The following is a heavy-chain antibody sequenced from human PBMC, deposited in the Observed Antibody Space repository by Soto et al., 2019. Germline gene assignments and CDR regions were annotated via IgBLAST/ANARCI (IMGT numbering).Heavy chain of an antibody. D-gene: IGHD3-10*01. V-gene: IGHV3-30-3*01. Sequence: PGGSLRLSCAASGFTFSSYAMHWVRQAPGKGLEWVAVISYDGSNKYYADSVKGRFTISRDNSKNTLYLQMNSLRAEDTAVYYCASTLRYYGSGKDYYGMDVWGQGTTVTVSS. J-gene: IGHJ6*02. CDR1: GFTFSSYA. CDR2: ISYDGSNK. CDR3: ASTLRYYGSGKDYYGMDV.